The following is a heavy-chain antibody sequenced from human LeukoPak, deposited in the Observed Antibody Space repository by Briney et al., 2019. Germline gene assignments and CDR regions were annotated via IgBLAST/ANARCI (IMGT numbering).Heavy chain of an antibody. CDR1: LGSLCNYF. D-gene: IGHD3-3*02. CDR2: IYSTGST. CDR3: ARRRSEGSYPLEA. J-gene: IGHJ5*02. Sequence: PFETLCPSPTVSLGSLCNYFRSCIRQPPGKGLEWIGHIYSTGSTPYIPSLTARILMLADTSKKKFSLKVTSVSAADKAVYYCARRRSEGSYPLEAWGQEALVSVSS. V-gene: IGHV4-59*08.